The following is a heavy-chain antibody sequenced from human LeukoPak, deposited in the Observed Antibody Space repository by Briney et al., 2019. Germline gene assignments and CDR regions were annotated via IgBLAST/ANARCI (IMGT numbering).Heavy chain of an antibody. Sequence: SETLSLTCSVSGGSLSSFYWSWIRQPPGKGLEWIGYIFYTGSADYNPSLKSRVTISVDTSKNRFFLKLSSVTAADAAVYYCARVKGRGSGSYYKASGYYYGMDVWGQGTTVTVSS. J-gene: IGHJ6*02. CDR1: GGSLSSFY. V-gene: IGHV4-59*12. CDR2: IFYTGSA. CDR3: ARVKGRGSGSYYKASGYYYGMDV. D-gene: IGHD3-10*01.